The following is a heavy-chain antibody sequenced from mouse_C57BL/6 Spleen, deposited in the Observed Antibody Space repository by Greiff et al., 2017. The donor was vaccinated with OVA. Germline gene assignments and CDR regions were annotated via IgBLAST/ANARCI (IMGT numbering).Heavy chain of an antibody. J-gene: IGHJ3*01. V-gene: IGHV1-55*01. Sequence: QVQLQQPGAELVKPGASVQMSCKASGYTFTSYWITWVKQRPGQGLEWIGDIYPGSGSTNYNEKFKSKATLTVDTSSSTASMQLRSLTSADSAVYYCARGASYYYGSSPAWFAHRGQETLVTVSA. CDR3: ARGASYYYGSSPAWFAH. CDR1: GYTFTSYW. CDR2: IYPGSGST. D-gene: IGHD1-1*01.